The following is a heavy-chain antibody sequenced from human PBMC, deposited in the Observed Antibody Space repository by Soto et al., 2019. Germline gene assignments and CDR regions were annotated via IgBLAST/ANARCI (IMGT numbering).Heavy chain of an antibody. J-gene: IGHJ4*02. CDR3: ASRPSADLDIVVVPAALYYFDY. Sequence: SETLSLTCAVYGGSFSGYYWSWIRQPPGKGLEWIGEINHSGSTNYNPSLKSRVTISVDTSKNQFSLKLSSVTAADTAVYYCASRPSADLDIVVVPAALYYFDYWGQGTLVTVSS. CDR1: GGSFSGYY. CDR2: INHSGST. V-gene: IGHV4-34*01. D-gene: IGHD2-2*03.